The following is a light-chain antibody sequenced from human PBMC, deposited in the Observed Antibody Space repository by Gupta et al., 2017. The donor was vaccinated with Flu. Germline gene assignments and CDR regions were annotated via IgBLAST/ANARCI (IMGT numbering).Light chain of an antibody. V-gene: IGKV1-39*01. CDR2: AAS. Sequence: DIQMTQSPSSLSASVGDRITITCRAGQSISSYLHWYQVKPGKAPKLLIRAASSLQSGVPSTFSGSGSGTDFTLTIIRLQPEDFATYYCQQRYSTPWTFGQGTRVEIK. CDR3: QQRYSTPWT. J-gene: IGKJ1*01. CDR1: QSISSY.